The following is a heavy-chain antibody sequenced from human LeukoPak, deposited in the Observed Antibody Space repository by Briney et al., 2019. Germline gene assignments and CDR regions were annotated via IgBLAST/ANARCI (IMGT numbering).Heavy chain of an antibody. Sequence: PGRSLRLSCAASGFTFSSYGMHWVRQAPGKGLEWVAVISYDGSNKYYADSVKGRFTISRDNSKNTLYLQMNSLRAEDTAVYYCAKDLMGVLRHFDPYGDYGMDVWGQGTTVTVSS. CDR2: ISYDGSNK. D-gene: IGHD3-9*01. CDR1: GFTFSSYG. V-gene: IGHV3-30*18. CDR3: AKDLMGVLRHFDPYGDYGMDV. J-gene: IGHJ6*02.